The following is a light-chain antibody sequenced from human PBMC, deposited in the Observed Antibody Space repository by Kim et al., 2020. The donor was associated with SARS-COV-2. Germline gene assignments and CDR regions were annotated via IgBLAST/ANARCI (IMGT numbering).Light chain of an antibody. J-gene: IGKJ4*01. CDR1: QSISNY. CDR2: AAS. V-gene: IGKV1-16*02. Sequence: DIQMTQSPSSLSASVGDRVTITCRASQSISNYLDWFQQKPGKAPKPLIYAASSLRSGVPSKFSGSGSGTDFTLTISSLQPEDFATYYCQQYNRYPHTFGGGTKLEI. CDR3: QQYNRYPHT.